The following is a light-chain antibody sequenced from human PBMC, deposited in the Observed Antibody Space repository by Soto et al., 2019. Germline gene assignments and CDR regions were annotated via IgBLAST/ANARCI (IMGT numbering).Light chain of an antibody. Sequence: EIVLTQSPGTLSLSPWERATLSCRASQSVSSKYLAWYQQKPGQAPRVLIYGTSIRASGVPERFSGGGSGTDFTLTITRLEPEDFAVYYCQQYGSSLFTFGPGTKVDFK. J-gene: IGKJ3*01. V-gene: IGKV3-20*01. CDR1: QSVSSKY. CDR3: QQYGSSLFT. CDR2: GTS.